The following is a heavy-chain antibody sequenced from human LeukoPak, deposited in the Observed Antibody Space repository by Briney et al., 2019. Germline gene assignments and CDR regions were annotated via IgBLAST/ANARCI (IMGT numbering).Heavy chain of an antibody. V-gene: IGHV3-23*01. CDR2: IIGSSGAT. Sequence: SGGSLRLSCAASGFTFGSYGMSWVRQAPGKGLEWVSLIIGSSGATFYADSVKGLFTISRDHSKNTLYLQMNSLRAEDTAVYYCAKGGYDYVEIGYFDYWGQGTLVTVSS. D-gene: IGHD5-12*01. CDR3: AKGGYDYVEIGYFDY. J-gene: IGHJ4*02. CDR1: GFTFGSYG.